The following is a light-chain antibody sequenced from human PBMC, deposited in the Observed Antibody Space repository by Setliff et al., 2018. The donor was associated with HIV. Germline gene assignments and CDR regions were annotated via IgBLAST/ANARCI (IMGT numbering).Light chain of an antibody. CDR2: DVS. V-gene: IGLV2-14*03. CDR1: SYDIGYRNC. Sequence: QSVLPQPASVSGSPGQSITISCTGTSYDIGYRNCVSWYQQHPGKAPKLIIFDVSNRPSGISDRFSGSKSGNTASLAISGLQAEDEADYYCSSCTTITTYVFGPGTKVTVL. J-gene: IGLJ1*01. CDR3: SSCTTITTYV.